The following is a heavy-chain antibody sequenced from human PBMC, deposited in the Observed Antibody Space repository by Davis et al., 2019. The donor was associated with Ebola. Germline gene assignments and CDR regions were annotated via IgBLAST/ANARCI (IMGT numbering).Heavy chain of an antibody. V-gene: IGHV3-30*02. D-gene: IGHD2-8*01. CDR2: IRYDGSNK. CDR1: GFTFSSYA. CDR3: AKYCTNGVCPFDY. Sequence: GGSLRLSCAASGFTFSSYAMHWVRQAPGKGLEWVAFIRYDGSNKYYADSVKGRFTISRDNSKNTLYLQMNSLRAEDTAVYYCAKYCTNGVCPFDYWGQGTLVTVSS. J-gene: IGHJ4*02.